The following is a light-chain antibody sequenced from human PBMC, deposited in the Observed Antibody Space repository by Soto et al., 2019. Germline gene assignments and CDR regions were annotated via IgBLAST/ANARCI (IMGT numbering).Light chain of an antibody. CDR3: QQLNSSPLT. CDR1: QGISSY. Sequence: DIPLTQSPSFLSASVGDRVTITCRASQGISSYLAWYQQKPGKAPKLLIYAASTLQSGVPSRFSGSGSGTEFTLTISSLQPEDFATYYCQQLNSSPLTFGGGTKVEIK. J-gene: IGKJ4*01. CDR2: AAS. V-gene: IGKV1-9*01.